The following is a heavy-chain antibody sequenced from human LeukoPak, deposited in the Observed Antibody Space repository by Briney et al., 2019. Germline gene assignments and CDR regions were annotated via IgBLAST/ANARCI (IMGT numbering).Heavy chain of an antibody. D-gene: IGHD6-13*01. CDR1: GFTFSSYG. CDR2: ISYDGSNK. CDR3: AKDPYSSSWLIDY. V-gene: IGHV3-30*18. Sequence: GRSLRLSCAASGFTFSSYGMHWVRQAPGKGLEWVAVISYDGSNKYYADSVKGQFTISRDNSKNTLYLQMNSLRAEDTAVYYCAKDPYSSSWLIDYWGQGTLVTVSS. J-gene: IGHJ4*02.